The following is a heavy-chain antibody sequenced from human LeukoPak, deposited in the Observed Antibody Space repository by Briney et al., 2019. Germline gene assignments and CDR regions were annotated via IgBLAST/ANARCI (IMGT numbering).Heavy chain of an antibody. J-gene: IGHJ5*02. V-gene: IGHV4-39*02. D-gene: IGHD3-3*01. CDR1: GGSISSSNYY. Sequence: PSETLSLSCSVSGGSISSSNYYWGWIRQPPGKGLEWIGSINYSGSTYYNPSLKSRVSISVDTSKNQFSLKVSSVTAADTAVYYCAREGSISGVVNFDPGAREAWSASPQ. CDR3: AREGSISGVVNFDP. CDR2: INYSGST.